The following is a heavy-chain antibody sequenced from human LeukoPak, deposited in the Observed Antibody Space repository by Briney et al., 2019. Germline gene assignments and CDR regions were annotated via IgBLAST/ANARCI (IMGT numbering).Heavy chain of an antibody. D-gene: IGHD3-3*01. CDR1: GFTFSSYG. J-gene: IGHJ4*02. Sequence: PGRSLRLSCAASGFTFSSYGMHWVRQAPGKGLEWVAVIWYDGSNKYYADSVKGRLTISRDNSKNTLYLQMNSLRAEDTAVYYCARGDWSGYYLYYFDYWGQGTLVTVSS. CDR3: ARGDWSGYYLYYFDY. CDR2: IWYDGSNK. V-gene: IGHV3-33*01.